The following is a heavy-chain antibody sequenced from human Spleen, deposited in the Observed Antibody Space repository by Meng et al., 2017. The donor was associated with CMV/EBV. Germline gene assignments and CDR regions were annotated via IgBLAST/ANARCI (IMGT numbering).Heavy chain of an antibody. D-gene: IGHD2-2*01. V-gene: IGHV3-23*01. CDR2: ISGSGGST. J-gene: IGHJ6*02. CDR1: GFTFSSYA. Sequence: GGSLRLSCAASGFTFSSYAMSWVRQAPGKGLEWVSAISGSGGSTYYADSVKGRFTISRDNSKNTLYLQMNSLRAEDTAVYYCARGDYCSSTSCYWGTYYYYGMDVWGQGTTVTVSS. CDR3: ARGDYCSSTSCYWGTYYYYGMDV.